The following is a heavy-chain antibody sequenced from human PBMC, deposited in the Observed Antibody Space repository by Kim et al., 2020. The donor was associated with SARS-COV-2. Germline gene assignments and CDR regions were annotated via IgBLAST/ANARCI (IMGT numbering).Heavy chain of an antibody. Sequence: SETLSLTCTVSGGSISSYYWSWIRQPPGKGLEWIGYIYYSGSTNYNPSLKSRVTISVDTSKNQFSLKLSSVTAADTAVYYCARAGSMTTRMIDYWGQGTL. CDR3: ARAGSMTTRMIDY. V-gene: IGHV4-59*01. J-gene: IGHJ4*02. D-gene: IGHD4-17*01. CDR1: GGSISSYY. CDR2: IYYSGST.